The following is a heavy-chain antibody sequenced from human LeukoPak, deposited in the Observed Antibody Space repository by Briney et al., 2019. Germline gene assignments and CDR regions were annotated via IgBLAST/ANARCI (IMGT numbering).Heavy chain of an antibody. J-gene: IGHJ3*02. V-gene: IGHV1-18*01. Sequence: ASVKVSCKASGYTFTSYGISWVRQAPGQGLEWMGWISAYNGNTNYAQKLQGRVTMTTDTSTSTAYMELRSLRSDDTAVYYCARFDGYCSSTSCQGAFDIWGQGTMVTVSS. CDR2: ISAYNGNT. D-gene: IGHD2-2*01. CDR1: GYTFTSYG. CDR3: ARFDGYCSSTSCQGAFDI.